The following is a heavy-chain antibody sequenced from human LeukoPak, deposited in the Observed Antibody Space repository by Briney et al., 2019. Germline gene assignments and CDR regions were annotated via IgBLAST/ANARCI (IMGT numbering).Heavy chain of an antibody. J-gene: IGHJ4*02. V-gene: IGHV3-66*01. CDR2: IYSGGRT. CDR1: GFTVSRNY. Sequence: GGSLGLSCAASGFTVSRNYMSWVRQAPGKGLEWVSVIYSGGRTYYADSVKGRFTISRDNSKNTLYLQMSRLRAEDTAVYYCARAGPSSSWHQFDYWGQGTLVTVSS. CDR3: ARAGPSSSWHQFDY. D-gene: IGHD6-13*01.